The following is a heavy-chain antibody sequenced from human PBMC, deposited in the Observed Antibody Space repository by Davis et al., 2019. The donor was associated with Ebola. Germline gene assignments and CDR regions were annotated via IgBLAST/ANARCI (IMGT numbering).Heavy chain of an antibody. D-gene: IGHD2-15*01. CDR1: GYTFTSYG. J-gene: IGHJ5*02. Sequence: ASVKVSCKASGYTFTSYGISWVRQAPGQGLEWMGWISAYNGNTNYVQKLQGRVTMTTDTSTSTAYMELRSLRSDDTAVYYCAAHCSGGSCYSGFWFDPWGQGTLVTVSS. V-gene: IGHV1-18*01. CDR3: AAHCSGGSCYSGFWFDP. CDR2: ISAYNGNT.